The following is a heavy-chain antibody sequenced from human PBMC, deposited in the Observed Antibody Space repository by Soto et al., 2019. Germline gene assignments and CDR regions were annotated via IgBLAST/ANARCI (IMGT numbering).Heavy chain of an antibody. J-gene: IGHJ4*02. V-gene: IGHV3-30*18. CDR2: ISYDGSNK. CDR1: GFTFSSYG. D-gene: IGHD3-10*01. Sequence: QVQLVESGGGVVQPGRSLRLSCAASGFTFSSYGMHWVRQAPGKGLEWVAVISYDGSNKYYADSVKGRFTISRDNSKNTLYLQMISLRAEDTAVYYCAKEGGDGSGSLDYWGQGTLVTVSS. CDR3: AKEGGDGSGSLDY.